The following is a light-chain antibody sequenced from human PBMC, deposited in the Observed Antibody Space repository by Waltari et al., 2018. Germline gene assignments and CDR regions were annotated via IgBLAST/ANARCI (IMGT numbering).Light chain of an antibody. V-gene: IGKV4-1*01. CDR3: QQYYNIPWT. Sequence: DIVMTQSPDTLAVSLGARATVNCKSSQNVFYSPNNKSFLAWFQQKLGQPPKLLIYWASPRESGVPVRFSGSGSGRDFTLTISSLQAEDVAVYYCQQYYNIPWTFGQGTKVEIK. CDR1: QNVFYSPNNKSF. CDR2: WAS. J-gene: IGKJ1*01.